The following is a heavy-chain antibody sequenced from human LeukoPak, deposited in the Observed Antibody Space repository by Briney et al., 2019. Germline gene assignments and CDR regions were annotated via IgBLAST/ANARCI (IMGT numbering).Heavy chain of an antibody. J-gene: IGHJ4*02. V-gene: IGHV4-38-2*02. CDR2: IYHGGNT. CDR1: GYSIISGFY. D-gene: IGHD6-6*01. Sequence: PSETLSLTCTVSGYSIISGFYWGWIRQPPGKGLEWIGSIYHGGNTYYNPSLKSRVTISVDTSKNQFSLKLNSVTAADTAVYYCARRVSSSSSGFDYWGRGTLVTVSS. CDR3: ARRVSSSSSGFDY.